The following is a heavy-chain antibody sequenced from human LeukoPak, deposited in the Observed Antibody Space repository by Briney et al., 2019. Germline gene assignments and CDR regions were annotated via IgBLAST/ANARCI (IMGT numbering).Heavy chain of an antibody. CDR1: GGFTGSDY. D-gene: IGHD3-16*01. CDR3: ARDNPGGAFPHYMDV. V-gene: IGHV4-59*01. CDR2: VYYSGVT. Sequence: SETLSLTCSVSGGFTGSDYWSWIRQPPGKGLEWIAYVYYSGVTSYNPSLKSRVTISEDTSKNQFSLKVNSVTAADTAVYYCARDNPGGAFPHYMDVWGKGTTVTVSS. J-gene: IGHJ6*03.